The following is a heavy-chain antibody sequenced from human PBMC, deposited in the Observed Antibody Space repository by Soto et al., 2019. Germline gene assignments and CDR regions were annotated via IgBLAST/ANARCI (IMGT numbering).Heavy chain of an antibody. V-gene: IGHV3-11*01. CDR2: ISSSGSTI. CDR1: GFTFSYYY. Sequence: PGGSLRLSCAASGFTFSYYYMSWIRQAPGKGLEWVSYISSSGSTIYYADSVKGRFTISRDNAKNSLYLQMNSLRAEDTAVYYCARPPNYYDSSGYSDYWGQGTLVTVSS. J-gene: IGHJ4*02. D-gene: IGHD3-22*01. CDR3: ARPPNYYDSSGYSDY.